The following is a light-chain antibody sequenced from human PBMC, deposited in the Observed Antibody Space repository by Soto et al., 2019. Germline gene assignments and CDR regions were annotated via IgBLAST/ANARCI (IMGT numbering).Light chain of an antibody. CDR3: QKYDNAPLT. Sequence: DIQMTQAPSSLSASVGDRVTITCRARQDISTYLAWYQQKPGKVPKLLISAAYTLQSGVPPRFSGSGSVTDFTLTISSLQPEDVATYYCQKYDNAPLTCGGGTKVEIK. CDR2: AAY. J-gene: IGKJ4*01. CDR1: QDISTY. V-gene: IGKV1-27*01.